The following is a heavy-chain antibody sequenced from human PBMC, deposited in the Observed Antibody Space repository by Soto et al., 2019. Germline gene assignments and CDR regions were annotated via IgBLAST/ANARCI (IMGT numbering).Heavy chain of an antibody. Sequence: GESLKISCKGSGYIFTSYWICCFRQMPGKGLEWMGIIYPGDSDTRYSPSFQGQVTISADKSISTAYLQWSSLKASDTAMYYCGSSLEWSYTRAFDIWGQGTMVTVSS. CDR1: GYIFTSYW. J-gene: IGHJ3*02. V-gene: IGHV5-51*01. CDR2: IYPGDSDT. CDR3: GSSLEWSYTRAFDI. D-gene: IGHD3-3*01.